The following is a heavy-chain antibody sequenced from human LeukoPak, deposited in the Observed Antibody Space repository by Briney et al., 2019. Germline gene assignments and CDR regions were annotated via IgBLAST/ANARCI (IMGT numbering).Heavy chain of an antibody. Sequence: PGGSLRLSCAASGFTFSTYGMSWVRQAPGKGLEWVSGISGSGGATYYADSVKGRFTISRDNSENALYLQMNSLRAEDTAVYYCAKATGYLLWGQGTLVIVSS. V-gene: IGHV3-23*01. D-gene: IGHD1-14*01. J-gene: IGHJ4*02. CDR1: GFTFSTYG. CDR2: ISGSGGAT. CDR3: AKATGYLL.